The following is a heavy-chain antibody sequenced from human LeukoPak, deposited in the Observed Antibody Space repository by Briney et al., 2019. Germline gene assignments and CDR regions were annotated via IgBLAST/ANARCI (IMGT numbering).Heavy chain of an antibody. J-gene: IGHJ4*02. D-gene: IGHD6-13*01. CDR1: GYTFTGYY. CDR2: MNPNSGNT. CDR3: ARGRRARFPGYSSSWYSRGPFDY. Sequence: ASVKVSCKASGYTFTGYYMHWVRQAPGQGLEWMGWMNPNSGNTGYAQKFQGRVTMTRNTSISTAYMELSSLRSEDTAVYYCARGRRARFPGYSSSWYSRGPFDYWGQGTLVTVSS. V-gene: IGHV1-8*02.